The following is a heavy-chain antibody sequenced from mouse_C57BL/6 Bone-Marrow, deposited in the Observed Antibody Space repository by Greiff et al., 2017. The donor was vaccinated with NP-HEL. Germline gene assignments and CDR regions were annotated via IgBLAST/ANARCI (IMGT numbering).Heavy chain of an antibody. J-gene: IGHJ3*01. Sequence: VQLQQSGAELVKPGASVKVSCKASGYTFTSYWMHWVKQRPGQGLEWIGRIHPSDSDTNYNQKFKGKATLTVDKSSSTAYMQLSSLTSEDSAVYYCAISDYYGSSGGFAYWGQGTLVTVSA. CDR3: AISDYYGSSGGFAY. V-gene: IGHV1-74*01. CDR1: GYTFTSYW. CDR2: IHPSDSDT. D-gene: IGHD1-1*01.